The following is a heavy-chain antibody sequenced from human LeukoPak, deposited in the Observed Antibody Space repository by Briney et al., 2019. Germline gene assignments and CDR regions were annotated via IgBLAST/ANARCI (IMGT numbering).Heavy chain of an antibody. Sequence: ASVKVSCKASGYTFTSYYMHWVRQAPGQGLEWMGIINPSGGSTSYAQKFQGRVTMTRDTSTSTVYMELSSLRSEDTAVYYCARGRGTCSSTSCRDYYYYYMDVWGKGTTVTVSS. J-gene: IGHJ6*03. CDR2: INPSGGST. V-gene: IGHV1-46*01. D-gene: IGHD2-2*01. CDR1: GYTFTSYY. CDR3: ARGRGTCSSTSCRDYYYYYMDV.